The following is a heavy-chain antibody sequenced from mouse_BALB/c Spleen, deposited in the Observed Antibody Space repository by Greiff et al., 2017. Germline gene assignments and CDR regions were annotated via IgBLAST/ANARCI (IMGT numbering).Heavy chain of an antibody. V-gene: IGHV1S126*01. CDR1: GYSFTSYW. CDR2: IDPSDSET. Sequence: VKLVESGPQLVRPGASVKISCKASGYSFTSYWMHWVKQRPGQGLEWIGMIDPSDSETRLNQKFKDKATLTVDKSSSTAYMQLSSPTSEDSAVYYCARKFPLDYFDYWGQGTTLTVSS. J-gene: IGHJ2*01. CDR3: ARKFPLDYFDY.